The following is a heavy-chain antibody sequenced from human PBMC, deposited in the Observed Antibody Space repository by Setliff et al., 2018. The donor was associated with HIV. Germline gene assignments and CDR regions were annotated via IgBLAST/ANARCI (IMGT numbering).Heavy chain of an antibody. J-gene: IGHJ4*02. Sequence: SETLSLTCAVSGDSISSGGYYWSWIRQHPGKGLEWIGYIFYSGNTCFNPSLKSRVTISVDTSKNQFSLKLSSVTAADTAVYYCARGAAYYYDSSGWGDAFDIWGQGTLVTVSS. CDR2: IFYSGNT. CDR1: GDSISSGGYY. CDR3: ARGAAYYYDSSGWGDAFDI. D-gene: IGHD3-22*01. V-gene: IGHV4-31*11.